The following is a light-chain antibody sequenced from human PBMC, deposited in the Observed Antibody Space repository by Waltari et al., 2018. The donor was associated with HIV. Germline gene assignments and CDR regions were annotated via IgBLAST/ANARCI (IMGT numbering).Light chain of an antibody. J-gene: IGLJ1*01. CDR3: QSHDSSLSGYV. Sequence: QSVLTQPPSVSGAPGQRVTISCTGSRSNNGAGYHIHRDQQLPGTAPKLLIYGNSNRPSGVPDRFSGSKSGTSASLAITGLQAEDEADYHCQSHDSSLSGYVFGTGTKVTVL. CDR1: RSNNGAGYH. CDR2: GNS. V-gene: IGLV1-40*01.